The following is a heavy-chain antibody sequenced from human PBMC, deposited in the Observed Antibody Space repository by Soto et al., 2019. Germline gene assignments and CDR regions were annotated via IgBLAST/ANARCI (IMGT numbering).Heavy chain of an antibody. D-gene: IGHD3-3*01. CDR2: IIPIFGTA. CDR1: GGTFSSYA. CDR3: ARVTREYYDFWSGYYSPFDY. V-gene: IGHV1-69*01. Sequence: QVQLVQSGAEVKKPGSSVKVSCKASGGTFSSYAISWVRQAPGQGLEWMGGIIPIFGTADYAQKFQGRGTITADASTSTAYMALSSLRSEDTAVYYCARVTREYYDFWSGYYSPFDYWGQGTLVTVSS. J-gene: IGHJ4*02.